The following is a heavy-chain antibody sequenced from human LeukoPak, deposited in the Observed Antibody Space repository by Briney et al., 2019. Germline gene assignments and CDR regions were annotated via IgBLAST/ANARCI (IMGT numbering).Heavy chain of an antibody. Sequence: ASVKVSCKASGYTFTSYYMHWVRQAPGQGLEWMGIINPSGGSTSYAQKFQGRVTMTRDTSTSTVYMELSSLRSEDTAVYYCARGHNTYYYDSSGSTLPVYWGQGTLVTVSS. CDR3: ARGHNTYYYDSSGSTLPVY. D-gene: IGHD3-22*01. V-gene: IGHV1-46*01. CDR2: INPSGGST. J-gene: IGHJ4*02. CDR1: GYTFTSYY.